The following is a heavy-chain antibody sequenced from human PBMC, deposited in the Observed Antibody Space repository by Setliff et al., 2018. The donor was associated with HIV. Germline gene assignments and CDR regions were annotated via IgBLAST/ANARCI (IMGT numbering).Heavy chain of an antibody. D-gene: IGHD1-26*01. V-gene: IGHV4-31*03. CDR2: IYHTGKT. Sequence: PSETLSLTCTVSGDPIFIGGYYWSWIRQHPGGGLEWIGYIYHTGKTYYNPSLQSRIIMSLDMSHNQFSLKLRSGTAADTAVYYCAKEGNSVDNWLDPWGPGTLVTVSS. CDR3: AKEGNSVDNWLDP. CDR1: GDPIFIGGYY. J-gene: IGHJ5*02.